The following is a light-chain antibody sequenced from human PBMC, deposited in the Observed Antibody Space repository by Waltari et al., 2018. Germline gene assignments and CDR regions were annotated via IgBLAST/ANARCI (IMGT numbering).Light chain of an antibody. V-gene: IGKV3-11*01. J-gene: IGKJ4*01. CDR1: QMVSSY. Sequence: EIVLTQSPATLSLSPGERATLSCRASQMVSSYLAWYQHKPGQAPWLLIYDASNRAACIPARFSGSGSGTDFTLTISSLEPEDFAVYYCQQRSNWPTFGGGTKVEIK. CDR3: QQRSNWPT. CDR2: DAS.